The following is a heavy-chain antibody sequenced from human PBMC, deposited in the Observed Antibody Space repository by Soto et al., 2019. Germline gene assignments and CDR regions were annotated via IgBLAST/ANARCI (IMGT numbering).Heavy chain of an antibody. CDR1: GYTFTGYY. D-gene: IGHD5-18*01. CDR3: ACIFSGGYSYGFYYYGMDV. Sequence: GASVKVSCKASGYTFTGYYMHWVRQAPGQGLEWMGWINPNSGGTNYAQKFQGWVTMTRDTSISTAYMELSRLRSDDTAVYYCACIFSGGYSYGFYYYGMDVWGQGTTVTVSS. CDR2: INPNSGGT. J-gene: IGHJ6*02. V-gene: IGHV1-2*04.